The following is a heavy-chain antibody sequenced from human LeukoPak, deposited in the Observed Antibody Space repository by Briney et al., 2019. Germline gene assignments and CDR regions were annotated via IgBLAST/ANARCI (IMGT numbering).Heavy chain of an antibody. V-gene: IGHV3-21*01. CDR1: EFTFTRFN. D-gene: IGHD3-22*01. CDR2: ITSSGSYI. J-gene: IGHJ6*02. CDR3: ARPFYYDSNGGEGMDV. Sequence: GGSLRLSCAASEFTFTRFNMNWVRQAPGKGLELVSSITSSGSYIYYADSVKGRFTISSDNAKNSLYLQMNNLRAEDTAVYYCARPFYYDSNGGEGMDVWGQGTTVTVSS.